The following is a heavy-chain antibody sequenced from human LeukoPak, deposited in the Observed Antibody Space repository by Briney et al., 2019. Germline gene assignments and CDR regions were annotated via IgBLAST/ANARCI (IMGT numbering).Heavy chain of an antibody. Sequence: GGSLRLSCAASGFTLSSYAMSWVRQAPGKGLEWVSAISGSGGSTYYADSVKGRFTISRDNSKNTLYLQMNSLRAEDTAVYYCAKKNFYDSSGYFSDYWGQGTLVTVSS. D-gene: IGHD3-22*01. CDR1: GFTLSSYA. V-gene: IGHV3-23*01. CDR2: ISGSGGST. J-gene: IGHJ4*02. CDR3: AKKNFYDSSGYFSDY.